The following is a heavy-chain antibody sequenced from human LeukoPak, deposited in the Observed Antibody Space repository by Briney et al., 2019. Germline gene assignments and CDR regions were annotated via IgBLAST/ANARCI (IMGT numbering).Heavy chain of an antibody. D-gene: IGHD6-6*01. V-gene: IGHV4-34*01. CDR3: ASPPAKAVAARSLFY. J-gene: IGHJ4*02. CDR2: INHSGST. Sequence: SETLSLTCAVYGGSFSGYYWSWIRQPPGKGLEWLGEINHSGSTNYNPSLKSRVTISVDTSKNQFSLKLSSVTAADTAVYYCASPPAKAVAARSLFYWGQGTLVTVSS. CDR1: GGSFSGYY.